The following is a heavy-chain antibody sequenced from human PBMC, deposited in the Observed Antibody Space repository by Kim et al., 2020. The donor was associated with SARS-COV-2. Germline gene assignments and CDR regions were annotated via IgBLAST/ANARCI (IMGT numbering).Heavy chain of an antibody. CDR1: GFTFSSYG. J-gene: IGHJ6*02. CDR3: ARDGRDTAMVSATSYYYYGMDV. D-gene: IGHD5-18*01. V-gene: IGHV3-33*05. CDR2: ISYDGSNK. Sequence: GGSLRLSCAASGFTFSSYGMHWVRQAPGKGLEWVAVISYDGSNKYYADSVKGRFTISRDNSKNTLYLQMNSLRAEDTAVYYCARDGRDTAMVSATSYYYYGMDVWGQGTTVTVSS.